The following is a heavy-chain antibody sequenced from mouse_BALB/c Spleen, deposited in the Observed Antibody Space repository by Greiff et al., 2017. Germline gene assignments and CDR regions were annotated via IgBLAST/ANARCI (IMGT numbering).Heavy chain of an antibody. J-gene: IGHJ2*01. V-gene: IGHV1-15*01. CDR1: GYTFTDYE. Sequence: QVQLKQSGAELVRPGASVTLSCKASGYTFTDYEMHWVKQTPVHGLEWIGAIDPETGGTAYNQKFKGKATLTADKSSSTAYMELRSLTSEDSAVYYCTRYYGSSPLFDYWGQGTTLTVSS. D-gene: IGHD1-1*01. CDR3: TRYYGSSPLFDY. CDR2: IDPETGGT.